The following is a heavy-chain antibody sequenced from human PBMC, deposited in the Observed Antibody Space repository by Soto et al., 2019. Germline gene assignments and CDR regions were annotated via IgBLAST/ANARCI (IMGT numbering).Heavy chain of an antibody. CDR1: GFPFSSCT. CDR2: ISPSTSHI. J-gene: IGHJ6*02. Sequence: EVHLVELGGGLVKPGGSLRLSCAVSGFPFSSCTMNWVRQAPGKGLEWVSSISPSTSHIYYADSVKGRFTISRDNAKNSLFLQMNSLRAEDTAVYYCSGCSGGACHQNYGMDVWGQGTTGTVSS. D-gene: IGHD2-15*01. V-gene: IGHV3-21*01. CDR3: SGCSGGACHQNYGMDV.